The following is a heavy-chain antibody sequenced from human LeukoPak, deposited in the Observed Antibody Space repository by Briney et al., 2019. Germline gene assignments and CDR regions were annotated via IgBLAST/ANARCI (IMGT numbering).Heavy chain of an antibody. Sequence: GGSLRLSCAASAFTFSSYSMNWVRQAPGKGLEWVSSISSSSSYIYYADSVKGRFTISRDNAKNSLYLQMNSLGPEDTAVYYCARGPSGYHNTGGQGTLVTVSS. CDR3: ARGPSGYHNT. J-gene: IGHJ4*02. V-gene: IGHV3-21*01. CDR1: AFTFSSYS. CDR2: ISSSSSYI. D-gene: IGHD5-12*01.